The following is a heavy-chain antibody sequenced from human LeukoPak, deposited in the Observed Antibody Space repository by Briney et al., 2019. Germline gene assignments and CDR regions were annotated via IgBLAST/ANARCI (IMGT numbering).Heavy chain of an antibody. CDR3: ARDPTFGGAVFDS. Sequence: SETLSLTCTVSGGSISSYYWSWVRQPPGKGLEWIGYIYYSGSTNYNPSLKSRVTISVDTSKNQFSLKLSSVTAADTAVYYCARDPTFGGAVFDSWGKETLVTSPQ. V-gene: IGHV4-59*01. J-gene: IGHJ4*02. D-gene: IGHD3-16*01. CDR1: GGSISSYY. CDR2: IYYSGST.